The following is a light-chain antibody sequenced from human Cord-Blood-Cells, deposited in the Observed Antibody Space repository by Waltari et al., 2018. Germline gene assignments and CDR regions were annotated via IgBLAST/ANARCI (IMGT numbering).Light chain of an antibody. Sequence: EIVMTPSPATLSVSPGERATLSCRASQSVSSNVAWYQHKPGQAPRLLIYGASTRATGIPARFSGSGSGTEFTLTISSLQSEDFAVYYCQQYNNWPLTFGGGTKVEIK. CDR3: QQYNNWPLT. J-gene: IGKJ4*01. CDR2: GAS. V-gene: IGKV3-15*01. CDR1: QSVSSN.